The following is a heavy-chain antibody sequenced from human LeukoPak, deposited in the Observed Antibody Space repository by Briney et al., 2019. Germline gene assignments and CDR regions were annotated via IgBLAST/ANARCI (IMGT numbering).Heavy chain of an antibody. J-gene: IGHJ4*02. D-gene: IGHD6-13*01. Sequence: GGSLRLSCAASGFTFIDYDMHWVRQVIGKGLEWVSAIGIRGDTHYSGSVKGRFTISRDNAKNTLSLQMSSLRVEDTAVYYCASASSHRTAAGGDYWGQGTLVTVST. CDR2: IGIRGDT. CDR1: GFTFIDYD. V-gene: IGHV3-13*01. CDR3: ASASSHRTAAGGDY.